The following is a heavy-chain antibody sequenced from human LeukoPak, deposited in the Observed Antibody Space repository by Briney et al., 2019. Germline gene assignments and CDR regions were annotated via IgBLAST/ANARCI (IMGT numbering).Heavy chain of an antibody. J-gene: IGHJ4*02. D-gene: IGHD1-14*01. CDR3: ARDRSITGGAYYFDY. Sequence: SETLSLTCTVSGASISTGDYYWTWIRQPPGKGLEWIGFFYYSGRTDYNPSLKSRVTISIDTSKNQFSLKLSYVTAADTAVYYCARDRSITGGAYYFDYWGQGTLVTVSS. CDR2: FYYSGRT. CDR1: GASISTGDYY. V-gene: IGHV4-30-4*08.